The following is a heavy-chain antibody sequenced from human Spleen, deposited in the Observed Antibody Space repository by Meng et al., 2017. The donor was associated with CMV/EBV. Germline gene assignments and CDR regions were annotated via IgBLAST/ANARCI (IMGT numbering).Heavy chain of an antibody. Sequence: ESLKISCTVSGGSVSSGSYYWSWIRQPPGKGLEWIGSIYYSGSTYYNPSLKSRVTISVDTSKNQFSLKLSSVTAADTAVYYCARHLHQLPNYYFDYWGQGTLVTVSS. CDR1: GGSVSSGSYY. V-gene: IGHV4-39*01. CDR2: IYYSGST. J-gene: IGHJ4*02. D-gene: IGHD2-2*01. CDR3: ARHLHQLPNYYFDY.